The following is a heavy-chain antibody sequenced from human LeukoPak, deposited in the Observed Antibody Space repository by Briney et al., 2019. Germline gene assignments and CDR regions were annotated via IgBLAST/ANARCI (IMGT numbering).Heavy chain of an antibody. Sequence: GGSLRLSCAASGFTFSSYDMHWVRQAPGKGLEWVAVIWYDGSNKYYADAVKGRFTISRDNSKNTLYLQMNSLRAEDTAVYYCGEAGDNSGYPEYFQQWGQGTLVTVSS. CDR3: GEAGDNSGYPEYFQQ. J-gene: IGHJ1*01. D-gene: IGHD3-22*01. CDR2: IWYDGSNK. CDR1: GFTFSSYD. V-gene: IGHV3-33*06.